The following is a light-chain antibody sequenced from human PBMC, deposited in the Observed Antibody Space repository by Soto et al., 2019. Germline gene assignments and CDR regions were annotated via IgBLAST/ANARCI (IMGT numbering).Light chain of an antibody. CDR3: QQRRGT. Sequence: DIVLTQSPGTLSLSPGGRATLSCRASQSVSSYLAWYQQKPGQAPRLLIYDASNRATGIPARFSGSGSGTDFTLTISSLEPEDFAVYYCQQRRGTFGQGTRLEIK. V-gene: IGKV3-11*01. J-gene: IGKJ5*01. CDR1: QSVSSY. CDR2: DAS.